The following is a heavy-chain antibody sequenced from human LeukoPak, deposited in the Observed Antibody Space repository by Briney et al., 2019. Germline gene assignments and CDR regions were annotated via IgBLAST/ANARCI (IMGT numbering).Heavy chain of an antibody. Sequence: PGGSLRLSCAASGFTLSNYAMHWVRQAPGKGPQWVVVISNDGSNKYYADSVKGRFTISRDNSKNTLYLQMNSLRAEDTAVYYCARSISTYYYVMDVWGQGTTVTVSS. CDR2: ISNDGSNK. D-gene: IGHD2/OR15-2a*01. V-gene: IGHV3-30*04. CDR1: GFTLSNYA. CDR3: ARSISTYYYVMDV. J-gene: IGHJ6*02.